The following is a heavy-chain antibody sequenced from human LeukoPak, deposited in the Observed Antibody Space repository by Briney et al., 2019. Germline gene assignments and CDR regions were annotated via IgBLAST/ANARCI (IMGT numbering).Heavy chain of an antibody. CDR2: ISGDGGST. Sequence: GGPLRLSCAASGFTFDDYAMHWVRQAPGKGLEWVSLISGDGGSTYYADSVKGRFTISRDNSKNSLYLQMNSLRTEDTALYYCAKDHYDSSGYFPDYWGQGTLVTVSS. D-gene: IGHD3-22*01. J-gene: IGHJ4*02. CDR1: GFTFDDYA. CDR3: AKDHYDSSGYFPDY. V-gene: IGHV3-43*02.